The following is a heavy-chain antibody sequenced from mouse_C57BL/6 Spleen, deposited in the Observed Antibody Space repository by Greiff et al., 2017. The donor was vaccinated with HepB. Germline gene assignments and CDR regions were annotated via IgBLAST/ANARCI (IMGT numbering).Heavy chain of an antibody. Sequence: EVQVVESGGGLVQPGGSLSLSCAASGFTFTDYYMSWVRQPPGKALEWLGFIRNKANGYTTEYSASVKGRFTISRDNSQSILYLQMNALRAEDSATYYCARLLSYFDYWGQGTTLTVSS. V-gene: IGHV7-3*01. J-gene: IGHJ2*01. CDR2: IRNKANGYTT. CDR1: GFTFTDYY. D-gene: IGHD3-2*02. CDR3: ARLLSYFDY.